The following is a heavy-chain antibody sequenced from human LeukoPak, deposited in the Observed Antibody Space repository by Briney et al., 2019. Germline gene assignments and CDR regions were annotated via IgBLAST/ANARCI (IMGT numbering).Heavy chain of an antibody. J-gene: IGHJ4*02. CDR3: AKIPVRSVSSSWYYFDY. V-gene: IGHV3-23*01. Sequence: GGSLRLSCAASGFTFSSYAMSWVRQAPGKGLEWVSAISGSGGSTYYADSVKGRFTISRDNSKNTLYLQMNSLRAEDTAVYYCAKIPVRSVSSSWYYFDYWGQGTLVTVSS. CDR2: ISGSGGST. CDR1: GFTFSSYA. D-gene: IGHD6-13*01.